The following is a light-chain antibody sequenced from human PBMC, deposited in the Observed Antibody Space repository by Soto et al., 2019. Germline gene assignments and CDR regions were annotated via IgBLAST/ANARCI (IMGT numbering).Light chain of an antibody. Sequence: EIVMTQSPATLSVSPGERATLSCRASQSVSSNLDWYQQKPGQAPRLLIYGASTRATGIPARFSGSGSGTERTLTMSSLQSQDFAVYYCQQYNNWPQTFGQGTKVQIK. CDR2: GAS. V-gene: IGKV3-15*01. CDR1: QSVSSN. J-gene: IGKJ1*01. CDR3: QQYNNWPQT.